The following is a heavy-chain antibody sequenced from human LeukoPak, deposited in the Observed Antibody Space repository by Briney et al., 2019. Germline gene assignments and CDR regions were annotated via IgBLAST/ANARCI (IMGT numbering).Heavy chain of an antibody. D-gene: IGHD3-22*01. CDR1: GFTFSNYW. V-gene: IGHV3-74*01. CDR3: AKRDTSGSYYFDY. CDR2: INTDGRST. Sequence: PGGSLRLSCAASGFTFSNYWMHWVRQAPGKGLVWVSRINTDGRSTSYVDSVKGRFTISRDNSKNTLYLQMNSLRAEDTAVYLCAKRDTSGSYYFDYWGQGTLVTVSS. J-gene: IGHJ4*02.